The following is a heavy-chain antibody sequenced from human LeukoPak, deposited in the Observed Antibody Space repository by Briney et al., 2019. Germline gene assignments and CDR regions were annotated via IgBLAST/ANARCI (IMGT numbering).Heavy chain of an antibody. CDR2: IIPIFGTA. V-gene: IGHV1-69*05. CDR1: GGTFSSYA. Sequence: SVKVSCKASGGTFSSYAISWVRQAPGQGLEWMGRIIPIFGTANYAQKFQGRVTITTDESTSTAHMELSSLRSEDTAAYYCAVHDYGDYHSGYWGQGTLVTVSS. D-gene: IGHD4-17*01. CDR3: AVHDYGDYHSGY. J-gene: IGHJ4*02.